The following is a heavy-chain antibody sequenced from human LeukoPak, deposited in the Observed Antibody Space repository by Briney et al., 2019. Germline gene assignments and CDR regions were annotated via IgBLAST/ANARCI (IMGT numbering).Heavy chain of an antibody. CDR3: ALGASFDY. Sequence: GRSLRLSCAASGFTFSSYAMHWVHQAPGKGLEWVAVISYDGSNKYYADSVKGRFTISRDNSKNTLYLQMNSLRAEDTAVYYCALGASFDYWGQGTLVTVSS. V-gene: IGHV3-30*04. D-gene: IGHD1-26*01. J-gene: IGHJ4*02. CDR2: ISYDGSNK. CDR1: GFTFSSYA.